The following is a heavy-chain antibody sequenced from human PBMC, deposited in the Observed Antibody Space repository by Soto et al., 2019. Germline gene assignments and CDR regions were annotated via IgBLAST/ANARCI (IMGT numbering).Heavy chain of an antibody. CDR1: GYTFTGYY. CDR3: ARAGWSGYYGDDAFDI. CDR2: IIPNSGGT. Sequence: ASVKVSCKASGYTFTGYYVHWVRQAPGQGLEWMGWIIPNSGGTNYAQKFQGWVTMTRDTSLSTAYMELSRLRSDDTAVYYCARAGWSGYYGDDAFDIWGQGTMVTVSS. V-gene: IGHV1-2*04. J-gene: IGHJ3*02. D-gene: IGHD3-3*01.